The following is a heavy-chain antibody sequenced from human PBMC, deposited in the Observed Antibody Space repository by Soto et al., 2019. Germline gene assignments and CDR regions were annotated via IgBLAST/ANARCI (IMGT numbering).Heavy chain of an antibody. Sequence: GASVKVSCKTSGYTFTSHGISWVRQAPGQGLEWMGGIIPIFGTTNYAQKFQARVAITADESTSTVYMELSSLRSDDTAVYYCGRDYVWGSHRYTGLNYWGQGTLVTV. D-gene: IGHD3-16*02. CDR2: IIPIFGTT. V-gene: IGHV1-69*13. J-gene: IGHJ4*02. CDR1: GYTFTSHG. CDR3: GRDYVWGSHRYTGLNY.